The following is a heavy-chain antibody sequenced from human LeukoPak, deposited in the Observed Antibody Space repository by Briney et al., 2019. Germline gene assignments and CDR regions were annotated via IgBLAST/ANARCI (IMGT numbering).Heavy chain of an antibody. CDR2: INSDGSST. Sequence: GGSLRLSCAASGFTFSSYWMHWVRQAPGKGLVWVSRINSDGSSTSYADSVKGRFTISRDNAKNTLYLQMNRMRAEDTAVYYCAREVVEDAFDIWGQGTMVTVSS. D-gene: IGHD2-15*01. CDR1: GFTFSSYW. J-gene: IGHJ3*02. CDR3: AREVVEDAFDI. V-gene: IGHV3-74*01.